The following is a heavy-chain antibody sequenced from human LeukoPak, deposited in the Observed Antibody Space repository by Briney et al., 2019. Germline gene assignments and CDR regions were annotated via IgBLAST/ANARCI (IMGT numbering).Heavy chain of an antibody. J-gene: IGHJ5*02. CDR3: ARRQVTNWFDP. CDR2: INPYSGDT. Sequence: GASLKVSCKASGYTFTDYYLHWVRQAPGQGLEWMGWINPYSGDTNYAQKFQGRVTMTRDTSISTAYMALSRLRSDDTAVYYCARRQVTNWFDPWGQGALVTVSS. D-gene: IGHD2-21*02. V-gene: IGHV1-2*02. CDR1: GYTFTDYY.